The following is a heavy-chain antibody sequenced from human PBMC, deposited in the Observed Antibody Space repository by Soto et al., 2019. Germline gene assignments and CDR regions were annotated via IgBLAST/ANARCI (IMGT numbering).Heavy chain of an antibody. Sequence: GGSLRLSCAASGFTFDDYAMHWVRQAPGKGLEWVSGISWNSGSIGYADSVKGRFTISRDNAKNSLYLQMNSLRAEDTALYYCAKDTEQWLVNCAFDIWGQGTMVTVSS. J-gene: IGHJ3*02. CDR2: ISWNSGSI. CDR1: GFTFDDYA. V-gene: IGHV3-9*01. CDR3: AKDTEQWLVNCAFDI. D-gene: IGHD6-19*01.